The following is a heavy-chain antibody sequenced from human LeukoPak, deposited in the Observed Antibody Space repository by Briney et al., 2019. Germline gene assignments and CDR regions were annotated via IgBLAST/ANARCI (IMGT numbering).Heavy chain of an antibody. J-gene: IGHJ4*02. D-gene: IGHD5-18*01. V-gene: IGHV3-43*01. CDR1: GFNFDRYT. CDR3: AKELDTMFFDY. CDR2: AGWAGGTT. Sequence: GGSLRLSCATSGFNFDRYTIHWVRQAPGKGLEWVSLAGWAGGTTYYSDSVRGRFTISGDSGKNSVYLQMNSLTTDDTAFYFCAKELDTMFFDYWGQGALVTVSS.